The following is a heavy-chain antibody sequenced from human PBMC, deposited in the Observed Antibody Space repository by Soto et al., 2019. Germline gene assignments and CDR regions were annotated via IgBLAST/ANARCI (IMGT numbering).Heavy chain of an antibody. Sequence: GGSLRLSCAASGFTFSSYWMSWVRQAPGKGLEWVANIKQDGSEKYYVDSVKGRFTISRDNAKNSLYLQMNSLRAEDMAVYYCARDRRYYDFWSGPTPYYYYYMDVWGKGTTVTVSS. V-gene: IGHV3-7*01. D-gene: IGHD3-3*01. CDR1: GFTFSSYW. CDR3: ARDRRYYDFWSGPTPYYYYYMDV. CDR2: IKQDGSEK. J-gene: IGHJ6*03.